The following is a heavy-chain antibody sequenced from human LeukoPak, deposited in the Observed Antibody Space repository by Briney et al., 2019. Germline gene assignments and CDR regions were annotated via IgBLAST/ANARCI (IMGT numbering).Heavy chain of an antibody. D-gene: IGHD6-13*01. Sequence: ASVKVSYKASGYTFTGYYMHWVRQAPGQGLEWMGWINPNSGGTNYAQKFQGRVTMTRDTSISTAYMELSRLRSDDTAVYYCASYPRIAAAGTPWFDPWGQGTLVTVSS. J-gene: IGHJ5*02. CDR3: ASYPRIAAAGTPWFDP. CDR2: INPNSGGT. V-gene: IGHV1-2*02. CDR1: GYTFTGYY.